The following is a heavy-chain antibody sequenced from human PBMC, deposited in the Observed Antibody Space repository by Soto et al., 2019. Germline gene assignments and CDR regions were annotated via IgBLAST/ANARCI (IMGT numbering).Heavy chain of an antibody. D-gene: IGHD5-18*01. J-gene: IGHJ4*02. Sequence: QITLKESGPTLVKPTQTLTLTCTFSGFSLSTSGVGVGWIRQPPGKALEWLALIYWNDDKRYSPSLKSRLTITKDTSKNQVVLTMTNMDPVDTATYYCAHRQWRGTDTAMGHFDYWGQGTLVTVSS. CDR2: IYWNDDK. CDR1: GFSLSTSGVG. CDR3: AHRQWRGTDTAMGHFDY. V-gene: IGHV2-5*01.